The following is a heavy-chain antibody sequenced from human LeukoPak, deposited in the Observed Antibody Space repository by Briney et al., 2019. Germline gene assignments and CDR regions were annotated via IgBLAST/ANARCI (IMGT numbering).Heavy chain of an antibody. CDR1: GGSISSYY. J-gene: IGHJ3*01. Sequence: SETLSLTCTVSGGSISSYYWSWIRQPAGKGLEWIGHIYPRGSTTYNSSLKSRVTMSADTSKNHFSLKLSSLTAADTAVYYCARGRYCTATTCDAGGDAFDVWGQGTMVTVSS. D-gene: IGHD2-2*01. CDR2: IYPRGST. V-gene: IGHV4-4*07. CDR3: ARGRYCTATTCDAGGDAFDV.